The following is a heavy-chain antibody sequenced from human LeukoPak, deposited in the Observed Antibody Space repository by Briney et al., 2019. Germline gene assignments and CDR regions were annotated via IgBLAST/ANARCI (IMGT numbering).Heavy chain of an antibody. CDR3: ARIGSGITMVRGAD. D-gene: IGHD3-10*01. J-gene: IGHJ1*01. CDR1: GGSFSGYY. V-gene: IGHV4-34*01. CDR2: INHSGST. Sequence: SETLSLTCAVYGGSFSGYYWSWIRQPPGKGLEWIGEINHSGSTNYNPSLKSRVTISVDTSKNQFSLTLSSVTAADTAVYYCARIGSGITMVRGADWGQGTLVTVSS.